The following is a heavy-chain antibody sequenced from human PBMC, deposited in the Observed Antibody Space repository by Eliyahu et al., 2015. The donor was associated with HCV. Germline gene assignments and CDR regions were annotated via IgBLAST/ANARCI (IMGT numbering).Heavy chain of an antibody. D-gene: IGHD6-19*01. CDR1: GGSXXTYY. J-gene: IGHJ5*02. Sequence: QVQLQESGPGLVKPSEXLSLXCTVSGGSXXTYYWSWXRQPPGKRXEXIGFFYVSGSTNSNPSLKSRVTMSVDTSKNQFSLKLSSVTAADTAVYYCSSGGGGIAVAGTGGWFDPWGQGTLVTVSS. CDR3: SSGGGGIAVAGTGGWFDP. CDR2: FYVSGST. V-gene: IGHV4-59*01.